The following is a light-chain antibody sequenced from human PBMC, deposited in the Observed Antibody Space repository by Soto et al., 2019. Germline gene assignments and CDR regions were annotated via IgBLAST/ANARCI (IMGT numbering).Light chain of an antibody. CDR3: QHYTSYSQT. V-gene: IGKV1-5*01. Sequence: DIQMTQSPSILSASIGDRVTITCRASQNINSWLAWYQQKPGKAPNLLIYDASSLESGVPSRFSGSGSGTEFILTIDSLQPYDFATYYCQHYTSYSQTFGQGTKVEI. CDR1: QNINSW. CDR2: DAS. J-gene: IGKJ1*01.